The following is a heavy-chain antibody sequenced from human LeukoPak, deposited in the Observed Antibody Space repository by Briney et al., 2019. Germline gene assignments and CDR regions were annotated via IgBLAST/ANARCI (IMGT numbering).Heavy chain of an antibody. CDR1: GFTFSSYG. J-gene: IGHJ4*02. D-gene: IGHD6-13*01. Sequence: GRSLRLSCAASGFTFSSYGMHWVRQAPGKGLEWVAVISYDGSNKYYADSVKGRFTISRDNSKNTLYLQMNSLRAEDTAVYYCAANPPGIAAAGPFDYWGQGTLVTVSS. CDR2: ISYDGSNK. CDR3: AANPPGIAAAGPFDY. V-gene: IGHV3-30*03.